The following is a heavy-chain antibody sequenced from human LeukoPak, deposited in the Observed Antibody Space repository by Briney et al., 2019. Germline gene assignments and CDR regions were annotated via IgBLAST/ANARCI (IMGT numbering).Heavy chain of an antibody. CDR1: GGSISSYY. J-gene: IGHJ6*02. Sequence: PSETLSLTCTVSGGSISSYYWSWIRQPQGKGLEWIGYIYYSGSTNYNPSLKSRVTISVDTSKNQFSLKLSSVTAADTAVYYCARQLPATAMGFYGMDVWGQGTTVTVSS. D-gene: IGHD5-18*01. CDR3: ARQLPATAMGFYGMDV. V-gene: IGHV4-59*08. CDR2: IYYSGST.